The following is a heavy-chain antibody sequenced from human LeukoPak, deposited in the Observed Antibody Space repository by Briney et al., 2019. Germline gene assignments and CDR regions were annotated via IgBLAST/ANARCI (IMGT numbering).Heavy chain of an antibody. CDR3: TPSIAVAGSLDY. D-gene: IGHD6-19*01. V-gene: IGHV3-15*01. CDR1: GFTFSNAW. J-gene: IGHJ4*02. Sequence: PGGSLRLSCAASGFTFSNAWMNWVRQAPGKGLEWVGHIKTKTDGGTTEYAAPVKGRFTISRDDSKNTLNLQMNSLKTEDTAVYYCTPSIAVAGSLDYWGQGTLVTVSS. CDR2: IKTKTDGGTT.